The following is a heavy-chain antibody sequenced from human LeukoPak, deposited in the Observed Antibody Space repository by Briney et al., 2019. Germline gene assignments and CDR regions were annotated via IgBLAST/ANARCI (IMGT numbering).Heavy chain of an antibody. D-gene: IGHD2-2*01. J-gene: IGHJ6*03. V-gene: IGHV4-34*01. CDR3: ARDAVVPAAPAGDYYYYMDV. CDR2: INHSGST. CDR1: GGSFSGYY. Sequence: PSETLTLTCAVYGGSFSGYYWSWIRQPPGKGLAWIGEINHSGSTNCNPSLKSRVTISVDTSKNQFSLKLSSVTAADTAVYYCARDAVVPAAPAGDYYYYMDVWGKGTTVTVSS.